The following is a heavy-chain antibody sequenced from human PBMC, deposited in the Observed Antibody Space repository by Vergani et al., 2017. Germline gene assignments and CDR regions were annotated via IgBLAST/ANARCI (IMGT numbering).Heavy chain of an antibody. D-gene: IGHD4-23*01. Sequence: VQLQESGPGLVKPSETLSLTCTVSVRSISSYYWSWVRQPPGKGLEWIGYIYNNGITKSSPSLKTRLTMSVDRSKRQFSLTLSSVTAGDTAVYYCARSTAITTVGSLDYKFGLDIWGQGTTVIVSS. J-gene: IGHJ6*02. CDR2: IYNNGIT. V-gene: IGHV4-59*01. CDR1: VRSISSYY. CDR3: ARSTAITTVGSLDYKFGLDI.